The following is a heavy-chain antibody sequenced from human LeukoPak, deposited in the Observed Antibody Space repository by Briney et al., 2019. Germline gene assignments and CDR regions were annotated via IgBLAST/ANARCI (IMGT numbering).Heavy chain of an antibody. CDR3: ARARGPFGVVNWGFDP. CDR1: GFTVSSNY. Sequence: GGSLRLSCAASGFTVSSNYMSWVRQAPGKGLEWVSVIYSGGSTYYADSVKGRFTISRDNSKNTLYLQMNSLRAEDTAVYYCARARGPFGVVNWGFDPWGQGTLVTVSS. CDR2: IYSGGST. D-gene: IGHD3-3*01. V-gene: IGHV3-53*05. J-gene: IGHJ5*02.